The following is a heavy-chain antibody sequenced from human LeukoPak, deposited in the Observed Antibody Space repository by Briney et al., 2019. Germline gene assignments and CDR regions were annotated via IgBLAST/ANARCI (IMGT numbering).Heavy chain of an antibody. CDR1: GGSFSGYY. J-gene: IGHJ2*01. Sequence: SETLSLTCAVYGGSFSGYYWSWIRQPPGKGLEWIGEINHSGSTNYNPSLKSRVTISVDTSKNQFSLKLSSVTAADTAVYYCAREGGNPLLGWYFDLWGRGTLVTVSS. CDR2: INHSGST. D-gene: IGHD4-23*01. CDR3: AREGGNPLLGWYFDL. V-gene: IGHV4-34*01.